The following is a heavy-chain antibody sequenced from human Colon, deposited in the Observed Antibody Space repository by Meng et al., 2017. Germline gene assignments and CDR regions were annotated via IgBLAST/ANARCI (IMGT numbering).Heavy chain of an antibody. CDR1: GYTFTNYD. CDR2: VNANSGHT. J-gene: IGHJ4*02. CDR3: ARGTGSSWFDY. Sequence: QVQLVQSGAEVKKPGASVKVSCKASGYTFTNYDINWVRQATGQGLEWMGWVNANSGHTDYAQKFQGRVTMTRNTSISTAYMELSSLRFEDTAVFYCARGTGSSWFDYWGQGTLVTVSS. D-gene: IGHD6-13*01. V-gene: IGHV1-8*01.